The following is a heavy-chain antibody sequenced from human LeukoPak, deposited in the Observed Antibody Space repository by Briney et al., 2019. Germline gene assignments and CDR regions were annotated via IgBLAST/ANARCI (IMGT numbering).Heavy chain of an antibody. CDR2: ISSSSSYI. CDR3: AREDYGDYSAFDY. CDR1: GFTFSSYS. J-gene: IGHJ4*02. Sequence: GGSLRLSCPASGFTFSSYSMNWVRQAPGKGLEWVSSISSSSSYIYYADSVKGRFTISRDNAKNSLYLQMNSLRAEDTAVYYCAREDYGDYSAFDYWGQGTLVTVSS. D-gene: IGHD4-17*01. V-gene: IGHV3-21*01.